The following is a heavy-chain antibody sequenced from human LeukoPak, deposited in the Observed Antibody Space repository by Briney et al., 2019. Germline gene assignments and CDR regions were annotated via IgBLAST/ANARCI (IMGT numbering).Heavy chain of an antibody. CDR3: ATGRIRGWFDP. J-gene: IGHJ5*02. V-gene: IGHV1-46*01. Sequence: ASVKVSCKASEYTFTSYYMHRVRQAPGQGLEWMGIINPSGGSTSYAQKFQGRVTMTRDTSTSTVYMELSSLRSEDTAVYYCATGRIRGWFDPWGQGTLVTVSS. D-gene: IGHD3-16*01. CDR1: EYTFTSYY. CDR2: INPSGGST.